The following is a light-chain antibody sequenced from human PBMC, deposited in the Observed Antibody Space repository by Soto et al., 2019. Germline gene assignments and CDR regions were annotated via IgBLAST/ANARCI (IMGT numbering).Light chain of an antibody. V-gene: IGLV2-14*03. CDR1: SSDVGGYND. Sequence: QSALTQPASVSGSPGHSISISCTGTSSDVGGYNDVSWYQHHPAKAPKLMIHDVSNRPSGVSDRFSGSKSGNTASLTIYGLQAEDEADYYCTSYTIISTYVFGTGAKVTVL. CDR3: TSYTIISTYV. J-gene: IGLJ1*01. CDR2: DVS.